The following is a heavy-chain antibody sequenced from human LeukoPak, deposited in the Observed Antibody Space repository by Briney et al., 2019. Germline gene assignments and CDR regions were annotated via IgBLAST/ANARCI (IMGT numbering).Heavy chain of an antibody. D-gene: IGHD3-9*01. CDR2: INPHSGGT. J-gene: IGHJ3*02. CDR1: GYTFTGYY. CDR3: ARGGWAPLDILTGTTSPGDAFDI. V-gene: IGHV1-2*02. Sequence: WASVKVSCKASGYTFTGYYMHWVRQAPGQGLEWMGWINPHSGGTNYAQKFQGRVTMTRDTSISTAYMELSRLRSDDTAVYYCARGGWAPLDILTGTTSPGDAFDIWGQGTMVTVSS.